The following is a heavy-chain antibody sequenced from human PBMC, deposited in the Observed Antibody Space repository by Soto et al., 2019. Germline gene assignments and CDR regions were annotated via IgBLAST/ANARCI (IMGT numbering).Heavy chain of an antibody. Sequence: EVQLLESGGGLVQPGGSLRLSCAASGFTFSSYAMSWVRQAPGKGLEWVSAISGSGGSTYYADSVKGRFTISRDNSKNTLYLQMNSLRAEDTAVYYWAKNVWGITIFGGMDVWGQGTTVTVSS. D-gene: IGHD3-9*01. V-gene: IGHV3-23*01. CDR2: ISGSGGST. CDR1: GFTFSSYA. J-gene: IGHJ6*02. CDR3: AKNVWGITIFGGMDV.